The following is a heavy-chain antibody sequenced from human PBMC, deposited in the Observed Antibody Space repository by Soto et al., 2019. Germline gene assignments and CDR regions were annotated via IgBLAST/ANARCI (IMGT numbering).Heavy chain of an antibody. CDR2: IYYSGST. V-gene: IGHV4-59*01. CDR1: GGSISSYY. CDR3: ARGSRTYYYDSSGYRSYWYFDL. Sequence: QVQLQESGPGLVKPSETLSLTCTVSGGSISSYYWSWIRQPPGKGLEWIGYIYYSGSTNYNPSLSXXXPRSVDTSKTXXSXKXXSVTAADTAVYYCARGSRTYYYDSSGYRSYWYFDLWGRGTLVTVSS. J-gene: IGHJ2*01. D-gene: IGHD3-22*01.